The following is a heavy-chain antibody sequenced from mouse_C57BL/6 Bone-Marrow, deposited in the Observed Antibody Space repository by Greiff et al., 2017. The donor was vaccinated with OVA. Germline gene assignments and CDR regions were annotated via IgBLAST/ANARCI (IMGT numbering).Heavy chain of an antibody. J-gene: IGHJ2*01. Sequence: EVKLVESGGDLVKPGGSLKLSCAASGFTFSSYGMSWVRQTPDKRLEWVATISSGGSYTYYPDSVKGRFTISRDNAQNTLYLQMSSLKSEDTAMYYCARGVDYWGQGTTLTVSS. CDR2: ISSGGSYT. CDR1: GFTFSSYG. V-gene: IGHV5-6*02. CDR3: ARGVDY.